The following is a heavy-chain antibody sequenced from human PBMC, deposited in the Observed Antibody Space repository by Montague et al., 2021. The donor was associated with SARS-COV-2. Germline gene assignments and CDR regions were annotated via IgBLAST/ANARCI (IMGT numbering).Heavy chain of an antibody. J-gene: IGHJ5*02. CDR3: ARVRARITMIVVVINGGCDP. Sequence: TLSLTCTVSGGSISSGGYYWSWIRQHPGKGLEWIGYIYYSGSTYYNPSLKSRVTISVDTSKNQFSLKLSSVTAADTAVYYCARVRARITMIVVVINGGCDPWGQGTLVTVSS. D-gene: IGHD3-22*01. CDR1: GGSISSGGYY. V-gene: IGHV4-31*03. CDR2: IYYSGST.